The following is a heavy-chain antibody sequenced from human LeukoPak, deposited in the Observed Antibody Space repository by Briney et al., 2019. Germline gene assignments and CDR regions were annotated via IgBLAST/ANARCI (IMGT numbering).Heavy chain of an antibody. D-gene: IGHD3-22*01. CDR3: ARDYDSSGYYSF. J-gene: IGHJ4*02. Sequence: SGGSLRLSCAASGFTFSSYAMSWVRQAPGKGLEWVSAISGSGGSTYYADSVKGRFTISRDNSKNTLYLQMNSLRAEDTAVYYCARDYDSSGYYSFGGQGTLVTVSS. CDR2: ISGSGGST. V-gene: IGHV3-23*01. CDR1: GFTFSSYA.